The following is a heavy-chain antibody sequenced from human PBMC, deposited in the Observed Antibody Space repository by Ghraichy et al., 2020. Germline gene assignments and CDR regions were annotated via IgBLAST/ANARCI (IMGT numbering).Heavy chain of an antibody. V-gene: IGHV1-69*04. D-gene: IGHD2-15*01. CDR2: IIPILGIA. Sequence: SVKVSCKASGGTFSSYAISWVRQAPGQGLEWMGRIIPILGIANYAQKFQGRVTITADKSTSTAYMELSSLRSEDTAVYYCAREFCSGGSCYPHGWFDPWGQGTLVTVSS. CDR3: AREFCSGGSCYPHGWFDP. J-gene: IGHJ5*02. CDR1: GGTFSSYA.